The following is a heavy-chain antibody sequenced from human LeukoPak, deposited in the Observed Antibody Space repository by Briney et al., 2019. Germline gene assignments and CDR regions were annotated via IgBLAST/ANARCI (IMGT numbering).Heavy chain of an antibody. V-gene: IGHV1-18*01. CDR1: GYTFTSYG. Sequence: GASVKVSCKASGYTFTSYGISWVRQAPGQGLEWMGWISAYNGNTNYAQKLQGRVTMTTDTSTSTAYMELRSLRSDDTAVYYCARDRPLNYYDSSGYYEIPFDYWGQGTLVTVSS. CDR2: ISAYNGNT. D-gene: IGHD3-22*01. J-gene: IGHJ4*02. CDR3: ARDRPLNYYDSSGYYEIPFDY.